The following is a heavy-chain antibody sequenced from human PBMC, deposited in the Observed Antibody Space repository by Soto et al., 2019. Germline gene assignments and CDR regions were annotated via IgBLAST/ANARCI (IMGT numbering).Heavy chain of an antibody. CDR3: ARDRRSVAGTNDYFDY. CDR1: GYTFTGYY. J-gene: IGHJ4*02. CDR2: INPNSGGT. V-gene: IGHV1-2*04. Sequence: ASVKVSCKASGYTFTGYYMRWVRQAPGQGLEWMGWINPNSGGTNYAQKFQGWVTMTRDTSISTAYMELSRLRSDDTAVYYCARDRRSVAGTNDYFDYWGQGTLVTVSS. D-gene: IGHD6-19*01.